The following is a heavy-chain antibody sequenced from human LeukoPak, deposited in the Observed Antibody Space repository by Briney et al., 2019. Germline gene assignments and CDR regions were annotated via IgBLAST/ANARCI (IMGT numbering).Heavy chain of an antibody. Sequence: SQTLSLTCTVSGGSISSGDYYWSWIRQPPGKGLEWIGYIYYSGSTYYNPSLKSRVTISVDTSKNQFSLKLSSVTAADTAVYYCARADWVEQQKYYFDYWGQGTLVTVSS. D-gene: IGHD1/OR15-1a*01. CDR1: GGSISSGDYY. J-gene: IGHJ4*02. V-gene: IGHV4-30-4*01. CDR3: ARADWVEQQKYYFDY. CDR2: IYYSGST.